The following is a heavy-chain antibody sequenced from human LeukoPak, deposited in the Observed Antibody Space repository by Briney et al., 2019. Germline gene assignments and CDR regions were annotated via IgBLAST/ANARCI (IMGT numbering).Heavy chain of an antibody. CDR3: ARANLPSYYDSSPGFDY. CDR2: INSDGSST. J-gene: IGHJ4*02. V-gene: IGHV3-74*01. Sequence: GGSLRLSCAASGFTFSSYWMHWVRQAPGKGLVWVSRINSDGSSTSYADSVKGRFTISRDNAKNTLYLQMNSLRAEDTAVYYCARANLPSYYDSSPGFDYWGQGTLVTVSS. CDR1: GFTFSSYW. D-gene: IGHD3-22*01.